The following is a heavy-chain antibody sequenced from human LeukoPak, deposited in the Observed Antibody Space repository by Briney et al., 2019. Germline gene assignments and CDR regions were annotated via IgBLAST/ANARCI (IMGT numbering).Heavy chain of an antibody. D-gene: IGHD2-15*01. Sequence: ASVKVSCKASGYTFTSYGISWVRQAPGQGLEWMGWISAYNGNTNYAQKLQGRVTMTTDTSTSTAYMELRSLRSDDTAVYYRARGGYCSGGSCYSARANGYWGQGTLVTVSS. CDR2: ISAYNGNT. CDR3: ARGGYCSGGSCYSARANGY. V-gene: IGHV1-18*01. J-gene: IGHJ4*02. CDR1: GYTFTSYG.